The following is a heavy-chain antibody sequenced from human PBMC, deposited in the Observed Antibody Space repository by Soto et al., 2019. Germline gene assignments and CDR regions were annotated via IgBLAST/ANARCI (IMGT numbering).Heavy chain of an antibody. CDR1: GASISSVGYN. V-gene: IGHV4-31*03. Sequence: QVQLQESGPGLVKPSQTLSLTCTVSGASISSVGYNWSWLRQHPGKGLEWIGYIYYSGCTYYNPAIKTRVTLSGDTSKSQFSRKVTSVAASDTAVYYCARYGSGSYSPTSFDYWGQGTLVTVSS. J-gene: IGHJ4*02. CDR3: ARYGSGSYSPTSFDY. CDR2: IYYSGCT. D-gene: IGHD3-10*01.